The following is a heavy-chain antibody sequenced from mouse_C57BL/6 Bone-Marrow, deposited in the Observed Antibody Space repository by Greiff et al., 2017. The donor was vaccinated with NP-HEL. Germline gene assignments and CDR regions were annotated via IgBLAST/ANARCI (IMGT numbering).Heavy chain of an antibody. CDR1: GYAFSSSW. CDR2: IYPGDGDT. V-gene: IGHV1-82*01. Sequence: QVQLQQSGPELVKPGASVKISCKASGYAFSSSWMNWVKQRPGTGLEWIGRIYPGDGDTNYNGKFKGKATLTADKSSSTAYMQLSSLTSEDSAVYFCARSTYYGSSLFAYWGQGTLVTVSA. J-gene: IGHJ3*01. CDR3: ARSTYYGSSLFAY. D-gene: IGHD1-1*01.